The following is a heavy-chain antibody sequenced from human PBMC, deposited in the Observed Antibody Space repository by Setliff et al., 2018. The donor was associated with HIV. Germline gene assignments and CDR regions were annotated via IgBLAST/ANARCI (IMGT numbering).Heavy chain of an antibody. J-gene: IGHJ6*03. Sequence: SVKVSCKASGYIFTGYYIHWVRQAPGQGLEWMGRINPHNCDTNSAQKFQGRVTMTRDTSISTAYMDLIRLRSDDTAVYSCARDRWVWGGSDSGYYYYFMDVWGKGTTVTVS. D-gene: IGHD6-19*01. CDR1: GYIFTGYY. CDR3: ARDRWVWGGSDSGYYYYFMDV. CDR2: INPHNCDT. V-gene: IGHV1-2*06.